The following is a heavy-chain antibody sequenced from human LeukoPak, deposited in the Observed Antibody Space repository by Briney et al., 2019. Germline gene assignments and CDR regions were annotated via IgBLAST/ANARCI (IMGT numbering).Heavy chain of an antibody. D-gene: IGHD3-22*01. CDR1: GFTFDEYG. J-gene: IGHJ3*02. CDR3: AKADSSGYYSDAFDI. CDR2: INWSGGST. V-gene: IGHV3-20*04. Sequence: GGSLRLSCAASGFTFDEYGMTWVRQAPGKGLEWVSGINWSGGSTGYADSVKGRFTISRDNAQNSLYLQMNSLRAEDTALYYCAKADSSGYYSDAFDIWGQGTMVTVSS.